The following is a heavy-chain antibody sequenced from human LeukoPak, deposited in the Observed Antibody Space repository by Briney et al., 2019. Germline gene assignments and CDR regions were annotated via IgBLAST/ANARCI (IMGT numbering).Heavy chain of an antibody. D-gene: IGHD6-6*01. CDR2: IYSSGST. CDR1: GLTFRNYW. CDR3: ARDGGLAPYSSSTPFDY. J-gene: IGHJ4*02. V-gene: IGHV3-66*03. Sequence: GGSLRLSCAASGLTFRNYWMGWVRQAPGKGLEWVSVIYSSGSTYYADSVKGRFTIFRDNSKNTLYLQMNSLRAEDTAVYYCARDGGLAPYSSSTPFDYWGQGTLVTVSS.